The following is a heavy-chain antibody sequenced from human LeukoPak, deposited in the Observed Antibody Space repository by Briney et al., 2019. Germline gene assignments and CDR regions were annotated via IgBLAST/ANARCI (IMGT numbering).Heavy chain of an antibody. CDR1: GGTFSSYA. D-gene: IGHD4-11*01. Sequence: GASVKVSCKAFGGTFSSYAVSWVRQAPGHGLEWRGGIILIFGTANYAQKFQGRVTITTDESTSTAYMKLSSLRSEDTAVYYCASSTVSPLIYYYYYTDGWGKGTTATVYS. CDR3: ASSTVSPLIYYYYYTDG. CDR2: IILIFGTA. V-gene: IGHV1-69*05. J-gene: IGHJ6*03.